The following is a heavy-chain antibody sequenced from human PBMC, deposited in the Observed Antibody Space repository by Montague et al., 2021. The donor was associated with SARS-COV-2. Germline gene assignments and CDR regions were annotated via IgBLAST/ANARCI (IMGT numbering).Heavy chain of an antibody. CDR1: GGSISNYH. CDR2: IDHSGNT. CDR3: ASVDSSRRGWRRCKWFDP. Sequence: SETLSLTCTVSGGSISNYHWNWIRQPPGKGLEWIGYIDHSGNTNFNPSLKSRFTISIDTSNNQFSLKLHSVTAADTAVYYCASVDSSRRGWRRCKWFDPWGQGTLVIVSS. D-gene: IGHD6-19*01. J-gene: IGHJ5*02. V-gene: IGHV4-59*13.